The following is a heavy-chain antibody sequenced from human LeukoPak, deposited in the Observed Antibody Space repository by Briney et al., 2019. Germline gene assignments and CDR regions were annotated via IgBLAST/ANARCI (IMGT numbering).Heavy chain of an antibody. J-gene: IGHJ5*02. V-gene: IGHV4-39*07. CDR3: ARGRASDYYDSSAPGWFDP. Sequence: SETLSLTCTVSGGSISSSSYYWGWIRQPPGKGLEWIGSIYYSGSTYYNPSLKSRVTISVDTSKNQFSLKLSSVTAADTAVYYCARGRASDYYDSSAPGWFDPWGQGTLVTVSS. CDR2: IYYSGST. D-gene: IGHD3-22*01. CDR1: GGSISSSSYY.